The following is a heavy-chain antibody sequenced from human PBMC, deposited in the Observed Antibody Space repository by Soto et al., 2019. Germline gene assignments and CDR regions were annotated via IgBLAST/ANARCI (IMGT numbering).Heavy chain of an antibody. Sequence: VESLSISCKESGNSFAGYGITWVRQKPGKCLEWMGRIDPSDSXPYYSPSFRGHVTISVTKSITTVFLQWSSLRASDTAMYYCARQIYDSDTGPNFKYYFDSWGQGTTVTVSS. V-gene: IGHV5-10-1*01. CDR1: GNSFAGYG. D-gene: IGHD3-22*01. J-gene: IGHJ4*02. CDR3: ARQIYDSDTGPNFKYYFDS. CDR2: IDPSDSXP.